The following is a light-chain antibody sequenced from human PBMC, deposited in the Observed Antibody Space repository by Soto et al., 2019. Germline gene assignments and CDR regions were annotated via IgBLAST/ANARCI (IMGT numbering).Light chain of an antibody. CDR2: SND. V-gene: IGLV1-44*01. Sequence: QSVLTQSPSASGTPGQRVTISCSGSSSNIGSNIVNWYQQLPGTAPKLLFYSNDQRPSGVPDRFSGSKSGTSASLAISGLQSEDEADYYCSTWDDSLNVAVFGGGTQLTVL. J-gene: IGLJ7*01. CDR1: SSNIGSNI. CDR3: STWDDSLNVAV.